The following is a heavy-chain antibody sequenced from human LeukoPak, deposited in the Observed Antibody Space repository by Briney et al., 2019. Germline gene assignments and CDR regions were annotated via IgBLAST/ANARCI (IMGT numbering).Heavy chain of an antibody. V-gene: IGHV3-23*01. CDR3: AKASGDYLGPHRALDI. Sequence: GRSLRLSCAASGFNFNTYAMLWVRQAPGKGLEWVSGLSGSGGITNYANSVKGRFSISRDNSKNTMSLQMNSLGVEDTALYFCAKASGDYLGPHRALDIWGQGTQVTVS. J-gene: IGHJ3*02. CDR2: LSGSGGIT. D-gene: IGHD4-11*01. CDR1: GFNFNTYA.